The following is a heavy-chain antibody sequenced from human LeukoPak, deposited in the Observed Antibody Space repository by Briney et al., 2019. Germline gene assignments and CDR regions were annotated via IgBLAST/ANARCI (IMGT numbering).Heavy chain of an antibody. Sequence: ASVKVSCKASGYTFTGYYMHWVRQAPGQGLEWMGWINPNSGGTNYAQKFQGRVTMTRDTSISTAYMELSRLRSDDTAVYYCARGRITFGGVIVIQYFDYWGQGTLVTVSS. CDR3: ARGRITFGGVIVIQYFDY. CDR1: GYTFTGYY. D-gene: IGHD3-16*02. J-gene: IGHJ4*02. CDR2: INPNSGGT. V-gene: IGHV1-2*02.